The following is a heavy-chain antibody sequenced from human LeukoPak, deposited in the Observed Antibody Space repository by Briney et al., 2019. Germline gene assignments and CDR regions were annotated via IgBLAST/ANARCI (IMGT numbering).Heavy chain of an antibody. D-gene: IGHD3-9*01. Sequence: SGTLSLTCGVSGGFIINGKWWSWVRQPPGKVLEWIGEISHSGSPNYNPSLKGRLTISVDTAKNQFSLKLSSVTAADTAVYYCARDSIAGYSLSWWGQGTLVTVSS. CDR1: GGFIINGKW. CDR3: ARDSIAGYSLSW. CDR2: ISHSGSP. J-gene: IGHJ4*02. V-gene: IGHV4-4*02.